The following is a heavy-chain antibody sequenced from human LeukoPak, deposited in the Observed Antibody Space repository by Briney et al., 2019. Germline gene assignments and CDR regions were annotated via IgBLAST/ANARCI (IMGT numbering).Heavy chain of an antibody. CDR3: ARGANPRDAFHI. J-gene: IGHJ3*02. V-gene: IGHV5-51*01. Sequence: GESLQISCVGSGFRFARYWIGWVRQMPGKGLEWMGIIYPGDSDTRYSPSFQGQVTISADKSISTAYLQWSSLKASDTAMYYCARGANPRDAFHIWGHGTVVTVSA. CDR2: IYPGDSDT. CDR1: GFRFARYW.